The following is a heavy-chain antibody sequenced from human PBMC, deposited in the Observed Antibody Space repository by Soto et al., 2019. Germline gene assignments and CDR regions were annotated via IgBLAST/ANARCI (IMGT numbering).Heavy chain of an antibody. J-gene: IGHJ4*02. V-gene: IGHV4-30-2*03. CDR3: ARLGGFGIYYFDY. CDR1: GCSINSGGYS. D-gene: IGHD3-10*01. CDR2: IYYSGST. Sequence: SGTPSLTCAVSGCSINSGGYSWGWIRQPPGKGLEWIGGIYYSGSTYYNPSLKSRVTISVDTSKNQFSLKLNSVTAADTAVYYCARLGGFGIYYFDYWGQGTLVTVSS.